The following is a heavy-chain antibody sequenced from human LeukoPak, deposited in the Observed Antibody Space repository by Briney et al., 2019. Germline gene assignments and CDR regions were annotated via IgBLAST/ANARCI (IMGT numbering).Heavy chain of an antibody. D-gene: IGHD3-22*01. V-gene: IGHV1-69*05. CDR2: IIPIFGTA. J-gene: IGHJ6*03. CDR1: GGTFSSYA. Sequence: VASVKVSCMASGGTFSSYAISWVRQAPGQGLEWMGGIIPIFGTANYAQKFQGRVTITTDESTSTAYMELSSLRSEDTAVYYCATNNYYDSSGYYHTTYYYYYYYMDVWGKGTTVTVSS. CDR3: ATNNYYDSSGYYHTTYYYYYYYMDV.